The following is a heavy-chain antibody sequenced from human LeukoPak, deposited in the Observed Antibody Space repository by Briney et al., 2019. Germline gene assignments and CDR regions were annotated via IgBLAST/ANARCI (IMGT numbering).Heavy chain of an antibody. CDR2: IIPIFGTA. V-gene: IGHV1-69*13. CDR3: ATPGLYSSGHYYYYGMDV. Sequence: SVKVSCKASGGTFSSYAISWVRQAPGQGLEWMGGIIPIFGTANYAQKFQGRVTITADESTSTAYMELSSPRSEDTAVYYCATPGLYSSGHYYYYGMDVWGQGTTVTVSS. D-gene: IGHD6-19*01. CDR1: GGTFSSYA. J-gene: IGHJ6*02.